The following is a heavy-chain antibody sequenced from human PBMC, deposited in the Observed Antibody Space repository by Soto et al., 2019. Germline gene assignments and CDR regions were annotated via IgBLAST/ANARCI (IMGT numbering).Heavy chain of an antibody. J-gene: IGHJ6*02. CDR1: GGSFSGYD. Sequence: SDTLSLTCAFYGGSFSGYDWSWIRPPPGKGLEWIGEINHSGSTNYNPSLKSRVTISVDTSKNQFSLKLSSVTAADTAVYYCARVYSSSSVYYYYYGMDVRGQGTTVTVSS. V-gene: IGHV4-34*01. CDR2: INHSGST. D-gene: IGHD6-6*01. CDR3: ARVYSSSSVYYYYYGMDV.